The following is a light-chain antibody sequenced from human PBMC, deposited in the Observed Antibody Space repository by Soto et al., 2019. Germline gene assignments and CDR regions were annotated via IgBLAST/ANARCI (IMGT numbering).Light chain of an antibody. CDR3: QQRSDWPLT. CDR2: DAS. V-gene: IGKV3-11*01. CDR1: QSVGST. Sequence: ESLLTQAPAALSLSPGERATLSCRASQSVGSTLAWYQQKPGQAPRLLISDASNRATAIPARFSGSGSGTDFTLTIRSLEPEDFAVYYCQQRSDWPLTFGGGTKVDIK. J-gene: IGKJ4*01.